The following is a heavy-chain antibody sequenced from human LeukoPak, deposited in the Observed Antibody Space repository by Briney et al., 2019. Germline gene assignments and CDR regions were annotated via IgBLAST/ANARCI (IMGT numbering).Heavy chain of an antibody. CDR3: ARHEIRIYYGSGTLNWFDP. J-gene: IGHJ5*02. D-gene: IGHD3-10*01. CDR1: GGSISSSSYY. V-gene: IGHV4-39*01. CDR2: IYYSGST. Sequence: PSETLSLTCTVSGGSISSSSYYWGWIRQPPGRGLEWIGSIYYSGSTYYNPSLKSRVTISVDTSKNQFSLKLNSVTAADTAVYYCARHEIRIYYGSGTLNWFDPWGQGTLATVSS.